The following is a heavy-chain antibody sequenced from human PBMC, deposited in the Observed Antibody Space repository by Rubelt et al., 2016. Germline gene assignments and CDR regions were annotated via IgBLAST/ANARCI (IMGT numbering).Heavy chain of an antibody. CDR1: VSGNY. J-gene: IGHJ2*01. V-gene: IGHV3-53*04. CDR2: IYSGGST. CDR3: ARDRVAAAGTSWYFDL. D-gene: IGHD6-13*01. Sequence: VSGNYMSWVRQAPGKGLEWVSVIYSGGSTYYADSVKGRFTISRHNSKNTLYLQMNSLRAEDTAVYYCARDRVAAAGTSWYFDLWGRGTLVTVSS.